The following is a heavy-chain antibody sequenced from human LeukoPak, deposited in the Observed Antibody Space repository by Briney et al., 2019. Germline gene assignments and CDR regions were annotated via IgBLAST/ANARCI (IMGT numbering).Heavy chain of an antibody. J-gene: IGHJ4*02. V-gene: IGHV3-30*04. D-gene: IGHD3-10*01. CDR2: ISYDGSNK. Sequence: GGSLRLSCAASGFTFSSYAMHWVRQAPGKGLEWVAVISYDGSNKYYADSVKGRFTISRDNSKNTLYLQMNSLRAEDTAAYYCARDLIWFGELLLDYWGQGTLVTVSS. CDR3: ARDLIWFGELLLDY. CDR1: GFTFSSYA.